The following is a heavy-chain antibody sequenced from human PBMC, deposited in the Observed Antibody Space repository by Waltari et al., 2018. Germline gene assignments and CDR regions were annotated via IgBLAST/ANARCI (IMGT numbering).Heavy chain of an antibody. D-gene: IGHD7-27*01. CDR1: GGSFSGYY. J-gene: IGHJ3*02. Sequence: QVQLQQGGAGLLKPSETLSLTCAVYGGSFSGYYWSWIRQPPGKGLEWIGEINHSGSTNYNPSLKSRVTISVDTSKNQFSLKLSSVTAADTAVYYCARADDFLGAFDIWGQGTMVTVSS. CDR2: INHSGST. CDR3: ARADDFLGAFDI. V-gene: IGHV4-34*01.